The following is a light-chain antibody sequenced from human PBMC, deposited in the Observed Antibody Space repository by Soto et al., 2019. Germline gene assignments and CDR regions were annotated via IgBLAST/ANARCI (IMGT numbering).Light chain of an antibody. Sequence: EIVLTQSPGTLSLSPGERATLSCRASQSVSSSYLAWYQQKPGQAPRLLIYGASSRATGIPDRFSGSGSGTDFTLTISRLEPEDFAVYYCQQYGSSCNGTFGQGTK. J-gene: IGKJ1*01. CDR2: GAS. CDR1: QSVSSSY. V-gene: IGKV3-20*01. CDR3: QQYGSSCNGT.